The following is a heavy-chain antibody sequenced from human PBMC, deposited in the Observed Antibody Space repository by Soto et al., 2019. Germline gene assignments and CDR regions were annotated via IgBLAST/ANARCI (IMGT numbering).Heavy chain of an antibody. CDR1: GFIFSNYA. Sequence: QVQLVESGGGVVQPGRSPRLSCGASGFIFSNYAMYWVRQAPGKGLEWVAVISSDESNKYYADSVKGRFTISRDNSKNTLYLQMNSLRAEDTAMYYCARVPGYCGGSSCYGDYYYGMDVCGQGTTVTVSS. CDR2: ISSDESNK. D-gene: IGHD2-15*01. J-gene: IGHJ6*02. CDR3: ARVPGYCGGSSCYGDYYYGMDV. V-gene: IGHV3-30-3*01.